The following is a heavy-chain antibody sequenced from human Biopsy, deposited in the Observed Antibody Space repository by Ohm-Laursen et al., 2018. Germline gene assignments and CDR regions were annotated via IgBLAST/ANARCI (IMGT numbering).Heavy chain of an antibody. J-gene: IGHJ2*01. CDR1: GDSISSCY. CDR3: ARDRGYYSDRTVPGYFDL. D-gene: IGHD3-22*01. CDR2: VYYTGST. V-gene: IGHV4-59*01. Sequence: SETLSLTWTVSGDSISSCYWSWIRQPPGKGLEWIGYVYYTGSTDYNPSLQSRVTISVDTSKNHFSLRLRSVTPADTAIYYCARDRGYYSDRTVPGYFDLWGRGTLVTVSS.